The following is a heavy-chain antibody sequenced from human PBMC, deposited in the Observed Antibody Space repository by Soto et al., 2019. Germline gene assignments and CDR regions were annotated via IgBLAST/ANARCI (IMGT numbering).Heavy chain of an antibody. CDR3: ARDDYGDYAYYYGMDV. CDR1: GYTFTSYA. J-gene: IGHJ6*02. Sequence: ASVKVSCKASGYTFTSYAMHWVRQAPGQRLEWMGWINAGNGNTKYSQKFQGRVTITRDTSASTAYMELSSLRSEDMAVYYCARDDYGDYAYYYGMDVWGQGTTVTVSS. CDR2: INAGNGNT. V-gene: IGHV1-3*01. D-gene: IGHD4-17*01.